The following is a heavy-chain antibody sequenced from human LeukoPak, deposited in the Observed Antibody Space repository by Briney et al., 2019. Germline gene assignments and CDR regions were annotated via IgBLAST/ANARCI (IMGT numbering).Heavy chain of an antibody. V-gene: IGHV7-4-1*02. CDR3: ARGNGYYDFWSGYFSDYYYYMDV. Sequence: ASVKVSCKASGYTFTSYAMNWVRQAPGQGLEWMGWINTNTGNPTYAQGFTGRFVFSLDTSVSTTYLQISSLKAEDTAVYYCARGNGYYDFWSGYFSDYYYYMDVWGKGTTVTVSS. J-gene: IGHJ6*03. CDR1: GYTFTSYA. CDR2: INTNTGNP. D-gene: IGHD3-3*01.